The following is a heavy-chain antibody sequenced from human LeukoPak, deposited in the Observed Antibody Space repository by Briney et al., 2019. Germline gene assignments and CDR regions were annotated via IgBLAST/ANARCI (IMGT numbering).Heavy chain of an antibody. V-gene: IGHV4-39*07. J-gene: IGHJ4*02. Sequence: PSETLSLTCTVSGGSISSSSYYWGWIRQPPGKGLEWIGSIYYSGSTYYNPSLRSRVTISVDTSKNQFSLKLSSVTAADTAVYYCASFRGYFDYWGQGTLVTVSS. CDR1: GGSISSSSYY. D-gene: IGHD3-10*01. CDR3: ASFRGYFDY. CDR2: IYYSGST.